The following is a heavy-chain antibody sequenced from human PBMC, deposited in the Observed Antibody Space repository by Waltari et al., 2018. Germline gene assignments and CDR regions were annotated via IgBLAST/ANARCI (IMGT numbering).Heavy chain of an antibody. Sequence: EVQLVESGGGLVKPGGSLRLSCAASGFTFSSYSMNWVRQAPGKGLEWVSSISSSSSYTYYADSVKGRFTIARDNDKNSLYLQMNSLRAEDTAVYYCARENHCYSGSYRNYYYYMDVWGKGTTVTVSS. CDR3: ARENHCYSGSYRNYYYYMDV. CDR2: ISSSSSYT. D-gene: IGHD1-26*01. V-gene: IGHV3-21*01. CDR1: GFTFSSYS. J-gene: IGHJ6*03.